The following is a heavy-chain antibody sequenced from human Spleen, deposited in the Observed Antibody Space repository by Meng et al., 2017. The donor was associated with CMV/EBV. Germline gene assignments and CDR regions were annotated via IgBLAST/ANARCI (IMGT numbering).Heavy chain of an antibody. CDR2: TYYRSKWYN. Sequence: SETLSLTCAISGDSVSSNSAAWNWIRQSPSRGLEWLGRTYYRSKWYNDYAVSVKSRITINPDTSKNQFSLQLNSVTPEDTAVYYCARDRCGSTSCTDAFDIWGQGTMVTVSS. V-gene: IGHV6-1*01. CDR1: GDSVSSNSAA. D-gene: IGHD2-2*01. J-gene: IGHJ3*02. CDR3: ARDRCGSTSCTDAFDI.